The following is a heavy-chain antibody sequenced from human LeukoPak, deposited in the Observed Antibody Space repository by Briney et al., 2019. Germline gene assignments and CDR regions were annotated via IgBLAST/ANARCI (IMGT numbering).Heavy chain of an antibody. CDR3: ARGGLNFDAFDI. V-gene: IGHV3-21*01. D-gene: IGHD1-7*01. CDR2: IGSRSAYT. J-gene: IGHJ3*02. Sequence: GGSLRLSCAASGFTFSSYSMNWVRQAPGKGLEWVPSIGSRSAYTYYADSVKGRFTISRDNTKNSLYLQMNSLRAGDTAVYYCARGGLNFDAFDIWGQGTMVTVSS. CDR1: GFTFSSYS.